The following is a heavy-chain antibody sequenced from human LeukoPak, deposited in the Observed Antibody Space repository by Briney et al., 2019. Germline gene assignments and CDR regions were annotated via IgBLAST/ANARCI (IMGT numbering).Heavy chain of an antibody. V-gene: IGHV3-43*02. Sequence: GGSLRLSRAASGFTFDDYAMHWVRQAPGKGLEWVSLISGDGGSTYYADSVKGRFTISRDNSKNSLYLQMNSLRTEDTALYYCAKDVWFGEFKPYYFDYWGQGTLVTVSS. CDR3: AKDVWFGEFKPYYFDY. J-gene: IGHJ4*02. CDR1: GFTFDDYA. D-gene: IGHD3-10*01. CDR2: ISGDGGST.